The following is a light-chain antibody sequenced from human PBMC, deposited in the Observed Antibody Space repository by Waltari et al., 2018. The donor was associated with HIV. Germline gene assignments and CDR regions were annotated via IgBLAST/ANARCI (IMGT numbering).Light chain of an antibody. CDR1: QSVDNSD. CDR3: QQYGNSLT. Sequence: IVLTQSPGTLSFSPWERATLSFRSRQSVDNSDLAWYQQRPGQAPRLLIYGASNRATGIPDRFSGSGSGTSFTLTINRLEPEDFAVYFCQQYGNSLTFGGGTKVEI. V-gene: IGKV3-20*01. CDR2: GAS. J-gene: IGKJ4*01.